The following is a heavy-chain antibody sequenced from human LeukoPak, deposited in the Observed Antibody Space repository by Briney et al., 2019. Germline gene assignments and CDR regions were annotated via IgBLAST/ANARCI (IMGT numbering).Heavy chain of an antibody. CDR2: IKQDGSEK. D-gene: IGHD2-15*01. CDR1: GFTFSSYE. CDR3: ARSGRCSGGSCFPRVDYYYYMDV. V-gene: IGHV3-7*03. J-gene: IGHJ6*03. Sequence: GGSLRLSCAASGFTFSSYEMNWVRQAPGKGLEWVANIKQDGSEKYYVDSVKGRFTISRDNAKNSLYLQMNSLRAEDTALYYCARSGRCSGGSCFPRVDYYYYMDVWGKGTTVTVSS.